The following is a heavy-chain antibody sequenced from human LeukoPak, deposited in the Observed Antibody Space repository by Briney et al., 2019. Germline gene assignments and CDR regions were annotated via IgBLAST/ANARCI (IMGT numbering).Heavy chain of an antibody. V-gene: IGHV3-7*01. D-gene: IGHD6-6*01. CDR2: TKYDGSEK. J-gene: IGHJ4*02. CDR1: GFTFGGYW. CDR3: ARDGVSSSPDFDY. Sequence: GGSLRLSCGASGFTFGGYWMYWVRQAPGKGLEWVANTKYDGSEKNYVDSVKGRFTFSRDNAKNSLYLQMNSLRAEDTAVYYCARDGVSSSPDFDYWGQGTLVTVSS.